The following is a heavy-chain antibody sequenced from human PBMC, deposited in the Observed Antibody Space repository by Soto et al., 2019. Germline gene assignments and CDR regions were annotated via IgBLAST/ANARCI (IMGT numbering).Heavy chain of an antibody. D-gene: IGHD3-3*01. V-gene: IGHV3-66*01. CDR2: IYSGGTT. J-gene: IGHJ4*02. CDR3: TSGVGPRLRLDY. CDR1: GFTVSSNY. Sequence: EVQLVESGGGLVQPGGSLRLSCSASGFTVSSNYMTWVRQAPGKGLEWVAVIYSGGTTYHADSVKGRFTISRDNSKNTLYLQMSSLRVEDTAVYYCTSGVGPRLRLDYWGQGTLVTVSS.